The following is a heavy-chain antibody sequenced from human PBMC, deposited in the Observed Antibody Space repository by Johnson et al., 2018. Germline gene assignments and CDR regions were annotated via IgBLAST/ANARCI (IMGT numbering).Heavy chain of an antibody. CDR1: RFPFNTYT. CDR3: ARRRDCSNGVCYGMDV. Sequence: VQLLEAGGGLVKPGGSLVLSCAASRFPFNTYTMKWVRQAPGQGLEWISSIGTKSVYIYYADPVKGRFTISRDNAKKSLYLQMNSLRAEDTAGYYCARRRDCSNGVCYGMDVWGQGTTVTVSS. J-gene: IGHJ6*02. V-gene: IGHV3-21*01. D-gene: IGHD2-8*01. CDR2: IGTKSVYI.